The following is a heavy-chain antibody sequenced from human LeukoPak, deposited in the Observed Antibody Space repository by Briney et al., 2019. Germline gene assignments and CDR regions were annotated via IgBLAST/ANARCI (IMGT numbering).Heavy chain of an antibody. CDR2: MNPNSGNT. J-gene: IGHJ6*02. CDR1: GYTFTSYD. Sequence: ASVKVSCKASGYTFTSYDINWVRQATGQGLEWIGWMNPNSGNTGYAQKFQGRVTMTRNTSIRTAYMELSSLRSEDTAVYFFFIKQKTAYDIFQDYYYYYGMDVWGQGTTVTVSS. D-gene: IGHD3-9*01. V-gene: IGHV1-8*01. CDR3: FIKQKTAYDIFQDYYYYYGMDV.